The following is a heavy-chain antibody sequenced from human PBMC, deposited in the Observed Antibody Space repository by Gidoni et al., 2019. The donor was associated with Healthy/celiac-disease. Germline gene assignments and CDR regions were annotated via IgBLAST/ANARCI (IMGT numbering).Heavy chain of an antibody. J-gene: IGHJ4*02. CDR3: ATLGDYYDSSDTY. Sequence: EVQLLESGRGLVQPGGSLRLSCAASGFTFSSYAMSWVRQAPGKGLEWVSAISGSGGSTYYADSVKGRFTISRDNSKNTLYLQMNSLRAEDTAVYYCATLGDYYDSSDTYWGQGTLVTVSS. V-gene: IGHV3-23*01. CDR2: ISGSGGST. D-gene: IGHD3-22*01. CDR1: GFTFSSYA.